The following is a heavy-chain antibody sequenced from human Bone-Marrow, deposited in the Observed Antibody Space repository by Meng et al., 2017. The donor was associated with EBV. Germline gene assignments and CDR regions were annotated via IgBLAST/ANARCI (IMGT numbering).Heavy chain of an antibody. V-gene: IGHV4-34*01. CDR1: GGSFSGYY. CDR2: INHSGST. Sequence: QVQLQQWGAGRLKPSETLSLTCAVYGGSFSGYYWSWIRQPPGKGLEWIGEINHSGSTNYNPSLKSRVTISVDTSKNQFSLKLSSVTAADTAVYYCARGSQEGGGDCLDYWGQGTLVTVSS. J-gene: IGHJ4*02. CDR3: ARGSQEGGGDCLDY. D-gene: IGHD2-21*01.